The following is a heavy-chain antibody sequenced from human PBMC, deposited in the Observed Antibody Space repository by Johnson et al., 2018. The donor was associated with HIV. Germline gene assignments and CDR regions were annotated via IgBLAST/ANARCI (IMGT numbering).Heavy chain of an antibody. CDR1: GFTFDDYG. V-gene: IGHV3-20*04. D-gene: IGHD3-10*01. CDR3: AMPSMVPGGPDAFDI. J-gene: IGHJ3*02. CDR2: INWSGGST. Sequence: MLLVESGGGAVRPGGSLRISCAASGFTFDDYGMSWVRQAPGKGLEWVSGINWSGGSTGYADSMKGRLTISRDNARNSRYLQRNSLRAEDTALSYCAMPSMVPGGPDAFDIWGQGTMVTVSS.